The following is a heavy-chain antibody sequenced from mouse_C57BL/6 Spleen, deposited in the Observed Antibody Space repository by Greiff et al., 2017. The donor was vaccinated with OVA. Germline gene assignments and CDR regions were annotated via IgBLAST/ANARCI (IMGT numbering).Heavy chain of an antibody. J-gene: IGHJ3*01. V-gene: IGHV1-22*01. CDR2: INPNNGGT. CDR3: ARCPYSNYGGNWFAY. Sequence: VHVKQSGPELVKPGASVKMSCKASGYTFTDYNMHWVKQSHGKSLEWIGYINPNNGGTSYNQKFKGKATLTVNKSSSTAYMELRSLTSEDSAVYDCARCPYSNYGGNWFAYWGQGTLVTVSA. D-gene: IGHD2-5*01. CDR1: GYTFTDYN.